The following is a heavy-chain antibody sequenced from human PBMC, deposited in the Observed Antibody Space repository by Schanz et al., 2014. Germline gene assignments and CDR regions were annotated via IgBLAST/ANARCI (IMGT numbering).Heavy chain of an antibody. CDR3: SNGPCYYNYMDV. V-gene: IGHV3-23*01. CDR2: ISGSGGST. Sequence: EVHLLESGGGLVEPGGSLRLSCATSGFSLDIFAVSWVRQAPGKGLEWVSAISGSGGSTYYADSVKGRFTISRDSSKNTLFLQKNNMRTEDTDVEYGSNGPCYYNYMDVWGNGTMVTVSS. J-gene: IGHJ6*03. CDR1: GFSLDIFA.